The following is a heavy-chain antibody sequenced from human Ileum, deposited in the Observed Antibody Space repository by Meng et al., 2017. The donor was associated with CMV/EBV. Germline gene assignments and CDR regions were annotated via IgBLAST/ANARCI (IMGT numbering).Heavy chain of an antibody. D-gene: IGHD5-18*01. V-gene: IGHV3-7*01. CDR2: RKPDGSEN. CDR1: GFTFSDTW. Sequence: GGSMRLSCAASGFTFSDTWMGWVRQGPGKRLEWVANRKPDGSENWSTDSVKGRFTISRDNARNSLFLQMNSLRADDTAVYFCATLGFRRIDYWGQGTLVTVSS. J-gene: IGHJ4*02. CDR3: ATLGFRRIDY.